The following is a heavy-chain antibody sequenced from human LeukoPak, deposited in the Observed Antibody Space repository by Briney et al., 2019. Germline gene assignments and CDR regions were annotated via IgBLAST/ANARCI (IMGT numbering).Heavy chain of an antibody. CDR1: GFTFSSYW. D-gene: IGHD6-19*01. CDR2: IKQDGSEK. J-gene: IGHJ3*02. V-gene: IGHV3-7*01. Sequence: GGSLRLSCAASGFTFSSYWMSWVRQAPGKGQEWVANIKQDGSEKYYVDSVKGRFTISRDNAKNSLYLQMNSLRAEDTAVYYCARETRPKYSSGLASAFDIWGQGTMVTVSS. CDR3: ARETRPKYSSGLASAFDI.